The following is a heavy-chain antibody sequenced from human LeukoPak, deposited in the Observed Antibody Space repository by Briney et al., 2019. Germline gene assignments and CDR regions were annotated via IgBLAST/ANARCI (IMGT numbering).Heavy chain of an antibody. D-gene: IGHD3-9*01. CDR2: ISSSSSYI. Sequence: GGSLGLSCAASGFTFSSYSMNWVRQAPGKGLEWVSSISSSSSYIYYADSVKGRFTISRDNAKNSLYLQMNSLRAEDTAVYYCASLPERYFDWTPPYWGQGTLVTVSS. CDR1: GFTFSSYS. V-gene: IGHV3-21*01. CDR3: ASLPERYFDWTPPY. J-gene: IGHJ4*02.